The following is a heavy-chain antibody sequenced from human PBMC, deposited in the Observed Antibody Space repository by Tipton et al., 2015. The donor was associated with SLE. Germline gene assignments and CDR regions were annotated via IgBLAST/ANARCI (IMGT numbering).Heavy chain of an antibody. CDR3: ARERDGYKGFYYYMDA. D-gene: IGHD5-24*01. Sequence: TLSLTCTVSGGSIRSYYWSWIRQPPGKGLEWIGYIDYSGSTNYNPSLKSRVTISEDTSKNQFSLKLSSVTAADTAVYYCARERDGYKGFYYYMDAWGKGTTVTVSS. CDR2: IDYSGST. J-gene: IGHJ6*03. CDR1: GGSIRSYY. V-gene: IGHV4-59*01.